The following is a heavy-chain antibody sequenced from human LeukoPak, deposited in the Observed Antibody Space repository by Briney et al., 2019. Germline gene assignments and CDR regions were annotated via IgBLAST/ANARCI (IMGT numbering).Heavy chain of an antibody. CDR1: GGSISSYY. Sequence: SETLSLTCTVSGGSISSYYWSWIRQPPGKGLEWIGYIYYSGSTNYNPSLKSRVTISVVTSKNQFSLKLSSVTAADTAVYYCARSLSSSRGWDELYQNYYYGMDVWGQGTTVTVSS. V-gene: IGHV4-59*01. J-gene: IGHJ6*02. CDR3: ARSLSSSRGWDELYQNYYYGMDV. D-gene: IGHD6-13*01. CDR2: IYYSGST.